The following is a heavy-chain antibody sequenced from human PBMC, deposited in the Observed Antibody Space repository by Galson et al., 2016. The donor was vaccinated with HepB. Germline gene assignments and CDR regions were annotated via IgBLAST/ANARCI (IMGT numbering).Heavy chain of an antibody. V-gene: IGHV4-31*03. CDR1: GDSISNVGHY. D-gene: IGHD3-10*01. CDR3: PRPTPRTMVRGALFDY. J-gene: IGHJ4*02. Sequence: TLSPPCTVSGDSISNVGHYWSWIRQQPGKCLEWIGYIYYSASTIYNPSLHSRVTISAAATKNQSSLRLSSPTAADTAVFFCPRPTPRTMVRGALFDYWGPGTLITVSS. CDR2: IYYSAST.